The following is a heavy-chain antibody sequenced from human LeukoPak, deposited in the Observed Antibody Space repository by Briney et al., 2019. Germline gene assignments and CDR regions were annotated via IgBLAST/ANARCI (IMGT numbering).Heavy chain of an antibody. Sequence: ASVKVSCKASGYTFTSYGISWVRQAPGQGLEWMGWISAYNGNTNYAQKLQGRVTMTTDTSTSTVYMELRSLRSDDTAVYYCARSNAVSGYSYGSDYWGQGTLVTVSS. V-gene: IGHV1-18*04. CDR2: ISAYNGNT. J-gene: IGHJ4*02. CDR3: ARSNAVSGYSYGSDY. D-gene: IGHD5-18*01. CDR1: GYTFTSYG.